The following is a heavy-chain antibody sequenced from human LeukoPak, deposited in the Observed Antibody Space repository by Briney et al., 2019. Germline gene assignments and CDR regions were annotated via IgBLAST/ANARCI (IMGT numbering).Heavy chain of an antibody. J-gene: IGHJ1*01. CDR1: GFTFGSYG. D-gene: IGHD3-22*01. V-gene: IGHV3-23*01. CDR3: AIMHGYYDGSGYWVQ. CDR2: ITPNADRA. Sequence: GGSLRLSCAASGFTFGSYGMSWVHQAPGRGLEWVSFITPNADRASYADSVEGRFTISRDNPRNTLYMQMNSLRDEDTAVYYCAIMHGYYDGSGYWVQWGQGTLVTVSS.